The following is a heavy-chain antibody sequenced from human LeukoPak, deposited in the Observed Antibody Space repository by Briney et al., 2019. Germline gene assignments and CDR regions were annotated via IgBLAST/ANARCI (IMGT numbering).Heavy chain of an antibody. J-gene: IGHJ4*02. V-gene: IGHV1-2*04. CDR3: ARAPLAAAGPDPRLPTLLFDY. D-gene: IGHD6-13*01. Sequence: ASVKVSCKASGYTFTGYYMHWVRQAPGQGLEWMGWINPNSGGTNYAQKFQGWVTMTRDTSISTAYMELSRLRSDDTAVYYCARAPLAAAGPDPRLPTLLFDYWGQGTLVTVSS. CDR1: GYTFTGYY. CDR2: INPNSGGT.